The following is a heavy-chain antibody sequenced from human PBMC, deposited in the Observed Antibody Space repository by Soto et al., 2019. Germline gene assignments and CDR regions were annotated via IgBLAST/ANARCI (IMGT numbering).Heavy chain of an antibody. V-gene: IGHV5-51*01. J-gene: IGHJ4*02. CDR2: IYPDDSDT. D-gene: IGHD3-10*01. CDR3: ASSLLVTSTMNYFDL. Sequence: PGESLKISCQASGYNFSNFWIAWVRQMPGEGLEWLGIIYPDDSDTRYSPSFLGQGTISADKSIKTTYLQWSSLKASDTAIYFCASSLLVTSTMNYFDLWGQGTLVTVSS. CDR1: GYNFSNFW.